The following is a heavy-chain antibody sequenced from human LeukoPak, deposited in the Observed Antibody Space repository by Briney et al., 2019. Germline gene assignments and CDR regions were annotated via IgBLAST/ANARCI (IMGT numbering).Heavy chain of an antibody. Sequence: QPGGSLRLSCAASGFTFSTYSMNWVRQAPGKGLEWVSSISTSSSTIYYADSVKGRFTISRDNSKNTLYLQMNSLRAEDTAVYYCARDYGGYSYYGYWGQGTLVTVSS. CDR3: ARDYGGYSYYGY. CDR1: GFTFSTYS. D-gene: IGHD5-18*01. CDR2: ISTSSSTI. J-gene: IGHJ4*02. V-gene: IGHV3-48*01.